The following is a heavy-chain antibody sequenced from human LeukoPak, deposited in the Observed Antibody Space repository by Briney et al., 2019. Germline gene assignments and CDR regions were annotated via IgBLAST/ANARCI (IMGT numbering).Heavy chain of an antibody. Sequence: TGGSLRLFCAASGFTFSSYAMSWVRQAPGKGLEWVSAISGSGGSTYYADSVKGRFTISRDNAKNSLYLQMNSLRAEDTAVYYCARDGYDYVWGSYRYPSDYWGQGTLVTVSS. CDR3: ARDGYDYVWGSYRYPSDY. J-gene: IGHJ4*02. CDR1: GFTFSSYA. CDR2: ISGSGGST. D-gene: IGHD3-16*02. V-gene: IGHV3-23*01.